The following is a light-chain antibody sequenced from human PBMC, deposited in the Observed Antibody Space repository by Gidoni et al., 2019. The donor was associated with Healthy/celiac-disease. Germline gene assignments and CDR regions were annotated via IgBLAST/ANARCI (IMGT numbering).Light chain of an antibody. V-gene: IGKV1-39*01. Sequence: DIQMTQYPSSLSASVGDRVTITCRASQSISSYLNWYQQKPGKAPKLLIYAASSLQSGVPSRFSGSGSGTDFTLTISSLQPEDFATYYCQQSYSTPRNFXPXTKVDIK. CDR2: AAS. CDR3: QQSYSTPRN. CDR1: QSISSY. J-gene: IGKJ3*01.